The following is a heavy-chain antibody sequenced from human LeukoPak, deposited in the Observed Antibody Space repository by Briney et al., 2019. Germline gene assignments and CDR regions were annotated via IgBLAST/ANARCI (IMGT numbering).Heavy chain of an antibody. CDR2: IYSGGNT. CDR1: GFTVSSNY. CDR3: AREKGDYYDTPTPAEYFQH. D-gene: IGHD3-22*01. V-gene: IGHV3-53*05. J-gene: IGHJ1*01. Sequence: PGGSLRLSCAASGFTVSSNYMSWVRQAPGKGLEWVSVIYSGGNTYYADSVKGRFTFSRDNAKNSLYLQMNSLRSEDTAVYYCAREKGDYYDTPTPAEYFQHWGQGTLVTVSS.